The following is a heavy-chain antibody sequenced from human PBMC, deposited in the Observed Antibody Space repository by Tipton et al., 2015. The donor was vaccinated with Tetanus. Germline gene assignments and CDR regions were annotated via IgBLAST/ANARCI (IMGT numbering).Heavy chain of an antibody. CDR3: AKYYYDSNTSGYFDY. Sequence: SLRLSCAASGFTFSSYAMHWVRQAPGKGLEWVAVISYDGSNKYYADSVKGRFTISRDNSKNTPYLQMNSLRAEDTAVYYCAKYYYDSNTSGYFDYWGQGTLVTVSS. CDR2: ISYDGSNK. CDR1: GFTFSSYA. J-gene: IGHJ4*02. D-gene: IGHD3-22*01. V-gene: IGHV3-30-3*02.